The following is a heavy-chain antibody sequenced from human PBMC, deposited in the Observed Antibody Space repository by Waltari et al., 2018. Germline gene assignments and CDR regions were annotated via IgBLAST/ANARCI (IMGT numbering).Heavy chain of an antibody. V-gene: IGHV4-38-2*01. CDR1: GYSISSGYY. J-gene: IGHJ4*02. CDR2: IYHSGST. D-gene: IGHD3-10*01. CDR3: ARLLWFREFQFDY. Sequence: QVQLQESGPGLVKPSETLSLTCAVSGYSISSGYYWGWIRQPPGKGLEWIGSIYHSGSTYYTPSLKRRVTISVDTSKNQCSLKLSSVTAADTAVYYCARLLWFREFQFDYWGQGTLVTVSS.